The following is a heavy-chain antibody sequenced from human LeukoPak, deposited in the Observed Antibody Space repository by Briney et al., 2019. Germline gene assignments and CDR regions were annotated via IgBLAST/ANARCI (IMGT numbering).Heavy chain of an antibody. Sequence: PGGSVRLSCAASGFTFSSYAMSWVRQAPGKGLEWVSAIRDSGSSTHYADSVKGRFTTSRDNSKNTLFLQMNSLRAEDTAIYYCAKYGPQDSGSSHFDYWGQGALVTVSS. V-gene: IGHV3-23*01. CDR1: GFTFSSYA. CDR2: IRDSGSST. CDR3: AKYGPQDSGSSHFDY. D-gene: IGHD1-26*01. J-gene: IGHJ4*02.